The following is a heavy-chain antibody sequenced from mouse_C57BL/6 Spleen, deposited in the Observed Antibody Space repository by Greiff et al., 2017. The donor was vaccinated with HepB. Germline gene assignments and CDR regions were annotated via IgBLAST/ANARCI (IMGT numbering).Heavy chain of an antibody. CDR1: GYTFTTYP. J-gene: IGHJ1*03. V-gene: IGHV1-47*01. CDR3: ARRGHYYGSSYYWYFDV. Sequence: VQLQQSGAELVKPGASVKMSCKASGYTFTTYPIEWMKQNHGKSLEWIGNFHPYNDDTKYNEKFKGKATLTVEKSSSTVYLELSRLTSDDSAVYYCARRGHYYGSSYYWYFDVWGTGTTVTVSS. CDR2: FHPYNDDT. D-gene: IGHD1-1*01.